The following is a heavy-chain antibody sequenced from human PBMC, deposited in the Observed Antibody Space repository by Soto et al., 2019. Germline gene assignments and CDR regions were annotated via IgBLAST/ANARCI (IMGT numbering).Heavy chain of an antibody. J-gene: IGHJ3*02. Sequence: SETLSLTCGVYGGSFSGYYWSWIRQPPGKGLEWIGEINHSGSTNYNPSLKSRVTISVDTSKNQFSLKLSSVTAADTAVYYCARAFQWRNNAVGIWGQGTMVTVSS. D-gene: IGHD6-19*01. V-gene: IGHV4-34*01. CDR3: ARAFQWRNNAVGI. CDR2: INHSGST. CDR1: GGSFSGYY.